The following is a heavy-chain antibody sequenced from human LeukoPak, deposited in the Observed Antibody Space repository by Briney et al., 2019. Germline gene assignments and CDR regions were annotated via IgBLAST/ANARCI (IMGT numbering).Heavy chain of an antibody. D-gene: IGHD6-13*01. J-gene: IGHJ4*02. CDR2: IHYSGST. Sequence: SETLSLTCTVSGGSINIYYGSWIRQPPGRGLEWIGSIHYSGSTSYNTSLRSRVTISVDKSKNQFFLKLSAVTATDTAVYYCARRVHSSSWSSYFDYWGQETLVTVSS. V-gene: IGHV4-59*01. CDR3: ARRVHSSSWSSYFDY. CDR1: GGSINIYY.